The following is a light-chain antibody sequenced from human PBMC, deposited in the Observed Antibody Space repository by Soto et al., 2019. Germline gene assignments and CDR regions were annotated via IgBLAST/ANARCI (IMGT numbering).Light chain of an antibody. V-gene: IGLV2-8*01. Sequence: QSALSQPPSASGSPGQSVTISCTGTNSDIGAFTYVSWYQQHPGRAPRLIIYEVAKRPSGVPDRFSGSKSGNTASLTISGRQVEDEAEYFCGSFTTSRIWVFGGGTQLTVL. J-gene: IGLJ3*02. CDR3: GSFTTSRIWV. CDR2: EVA. CDR1: NSDIGAFTY.